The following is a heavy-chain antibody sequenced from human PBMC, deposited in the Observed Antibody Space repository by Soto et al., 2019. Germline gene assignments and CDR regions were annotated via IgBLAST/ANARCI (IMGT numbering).Heavy chain of an antibody. D-gene: IGHD3-3*01. CDR2: IIPIFGTA. CDR1: GGTFSSYA. CDR3: ARGVTIFGRGYYFDY. V-gene: IGHV1-69*13. J-gene: IGHJ4*02. Sequence: SVKVSCKASGGTFSSYAISWVRQAPGQGLEWMGGIIPIFGTANYAQKFQGRVTITADESTSTAYMELSSLRSEDTAVYYCARGVTIFGRGYYFDYWGQGTLVTVSS.